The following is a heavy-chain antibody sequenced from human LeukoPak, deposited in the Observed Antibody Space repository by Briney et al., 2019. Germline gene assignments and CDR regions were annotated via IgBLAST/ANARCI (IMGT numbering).Heavy chain of an antibody. CDR2: ISYDGSNK. V-gene: IGHV3-30*09. CDR3: ARANTPFADY. Sequence: GRSLRLSCAASGFTFSSYDMHWVRQAPGKGLEWVAVISYDGSNKYYADSVKGRFAISRDNSKNTVYLQMNSLRVEDTAVYYCARANTPFADYWGRGTLVTVSS. CDR1: GFTFSSYD. J-gene: IGHJ4*02. D-gene: IGHD2-2*02.